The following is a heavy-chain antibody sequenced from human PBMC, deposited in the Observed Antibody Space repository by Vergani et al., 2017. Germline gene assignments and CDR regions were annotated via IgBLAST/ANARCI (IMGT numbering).Heavy chain of an antibody. V-gene: IGHV1-3*01. CDR3: ARGTALGAFDI. Sequence: QVQLVQSGAEVKKPGASVKVSCKASGYTFTSYTIHWVRQAPGQRLEWIGWINAGNGNTKYSQNFQVRVTITRDTSASTAYMELSSLRSEDTAVFFCARGTALGAFDIWGQGTMVTVSS. J-gene: IGHJ3*02. CDR2: INAGNGNT. CDR1: GYTFTSYT. D-gene: IGHD2-21*02.